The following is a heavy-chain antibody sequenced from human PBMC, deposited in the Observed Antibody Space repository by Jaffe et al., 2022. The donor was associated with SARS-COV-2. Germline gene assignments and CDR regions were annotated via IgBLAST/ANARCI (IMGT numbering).Heavy chain of an antibody. CDR2: IGFNGEST. Sequence: EVQLAESGGGLVQPGGSLRLSCSASGFTFSNYAMHWVRQAPGKGLEFVSAIGFNGESTYCVDSLKGRFTISRDNSKNTLYLQMSSLRAEDTAVYFCVKGTDDILTGYQDYWGQGTLVTVSS. CDR3: VKGTDDILTGYQDY. CDR1: GFTFSNYA. D-gene: IGHD3-9*01. V-gene: IGHV3-64D*08. J-gene: IGHJ4*02.